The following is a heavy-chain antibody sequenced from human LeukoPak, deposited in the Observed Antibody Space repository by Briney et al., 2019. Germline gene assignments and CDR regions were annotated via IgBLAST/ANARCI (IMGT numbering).Heavy chain of an antibody. Sequence: ASVKVSCKASGGTFSSYAISWVRQAPGQGLEWMGGIIPIFGTANYAQKFQGRVTIAADESTSTAYMELSSLRSEDTAVYYCARVIRSGWCFDYWGQGTLVTVSS. CDR1: GGTFSSYA. V-gene: IGHV1-69*13. D-gene: IGHD6-19*01. CDR3: ARVIRSGWCFDY. J-gene: IGHJ4*02. CDR2: IIPIFGTA.